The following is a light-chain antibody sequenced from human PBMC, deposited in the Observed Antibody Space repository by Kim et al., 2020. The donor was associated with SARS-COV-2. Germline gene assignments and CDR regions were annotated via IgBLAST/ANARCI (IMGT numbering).Light chain of an antibody. CDR2: AAS. J-gene: IGKJ2*01. CDR1: QGISSY. Sequence: AIRITQSPSSLSASTGDRVTITRRASQGISSYLAWYQQKPGKAPKLLIYAASTLQSGVPSRFSGSGSGTDFTLTISCLQSEDFATYYCQQYYSYLWAFGQGTKLEI. CDR3: QQYYSYLWA. V-gene: IGKV1-8*01.